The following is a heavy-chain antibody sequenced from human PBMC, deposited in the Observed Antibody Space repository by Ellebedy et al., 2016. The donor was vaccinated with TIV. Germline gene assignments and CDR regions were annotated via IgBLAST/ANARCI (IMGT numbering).Heavy chain of an antibody. Sequence: SQTLSLTCAISGDSVSNNNAAWNWIRQSPSRGLEWLGRTYYRSKWYSDSAESVRSRISVTADTAENHFSLQLKSVTPEDTAVYFCARGRSGTFVSLFVYWGQGTLVTVPS. D-gene: IGHD3-16*02. CDR1: GDSVSNNNAA. V-gene: IGHV6-1*01. J-gene: IGHJ4*02. CDR3: ARGRSGTFVSLFVY. CDR2: TYYRSKWYS.